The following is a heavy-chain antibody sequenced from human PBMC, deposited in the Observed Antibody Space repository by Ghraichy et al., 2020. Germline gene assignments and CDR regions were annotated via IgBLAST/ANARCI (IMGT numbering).Heavy chain of an antibody. J-gene: IGHJ6*02. D-gene: IGHD3-3*01. CDR1: GGSFSGYY. CDR2: INHSGST. CDR3: ARAPITIFGVVIIKSGYYYYGMDV. V-gene: IGHV4-34*01. Sequence: GSLSLTCAVYGGSFSGYYWSWIRQPPGKGLEWIGEINHSGSTNYNPSLKSRVTISVDTSKNQFSLKLSSVTAADTAVYYCARAPITIFGVVIIKSGYYYYGMDVWGQGTTVTVSS.